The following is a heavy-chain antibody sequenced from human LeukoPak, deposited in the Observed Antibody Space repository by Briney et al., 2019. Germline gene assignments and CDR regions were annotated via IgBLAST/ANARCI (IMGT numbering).Heavy chain of an antibody. V-gene: IGHV3-74*01. Sequence: PGGSLRLSCAASGFTFSSYWMRWVRQAPGKGLECVSRINSDGGTAYADSVKGRFTISRDNAKNTLYLQMNSLRAEDTAVYYCAKSGGHSPWYFDYWGQGTLVTVSS. J-gene: IGHJ4*02. CDR2: INSDGGT. D-gene: IGHD4-23*01. CDR1: GFTFSSYW. CDR3: AKSGGHSPWYFDY.